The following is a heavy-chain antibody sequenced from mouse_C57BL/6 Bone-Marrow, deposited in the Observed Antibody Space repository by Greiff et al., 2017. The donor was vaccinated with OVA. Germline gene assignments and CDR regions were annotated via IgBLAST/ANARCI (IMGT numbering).Heavy chain of an antibody. CDR1: GYTFTSYW. V-gene: IGHV1-69*01. CDR2: IDPSDSYT. Sequence: QVQLQQPGAELVMPGASVKLSCKASGYTFTSYWMHWVKQRPGQGLEWIGEIDPSDSYTNYNQKFKGKSTLTVDKSSSTAYMQLSSLTSEDSAVYYGARDDYYGSSYGYFDVWGTGTTVTVSS. CDR3: ARDDYYGSSYGYFDV. J-gene: IGHJ1*03. D-gene: IGHD1-1*01.